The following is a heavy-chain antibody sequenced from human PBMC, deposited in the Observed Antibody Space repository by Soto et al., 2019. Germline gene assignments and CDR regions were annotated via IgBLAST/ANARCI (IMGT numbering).Heavy chain of an antibody. CDR2: IDAGNGNT. CDR1: GYTFTSYP. V-gene: IGHV1-3*01. D-gene: IGHD6-13*01. J-gene: IGHJ1*01. CDR3: ARDQVAAAEYFQH. Sequence: ASVKVSCKASGYTFTSYPTHWVRQAPGQRLEWMGWIDAGNGNTKYAQKFRGRVTFTTDTSASTAYMELRSLRSDDTAVYYCARDQVAAAEYFQHWGQGTLVTGSS.